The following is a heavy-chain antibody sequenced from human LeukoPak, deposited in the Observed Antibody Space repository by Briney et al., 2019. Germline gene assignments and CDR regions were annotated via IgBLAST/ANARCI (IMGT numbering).Heavy chain of an antibody. CDR1: GFTFSSYA. D-gene: IGHD6-6*01. CDR2: ISGSGGST. V-gene: IGHV3-23*01. CDR3: ARDEGEYSSSSYFDY. J-gene: IGHJ4*02. Sequence: PGGSLRLSCAASGFTFSSYAMSWVRQAPGKGLEWVSAISGSGGSTYYADSVKGRFTISRDNSKNTLYLQMNSLRAEDTALYYCARDEGEYSSSSYFDYWGQGTLVTVSS.